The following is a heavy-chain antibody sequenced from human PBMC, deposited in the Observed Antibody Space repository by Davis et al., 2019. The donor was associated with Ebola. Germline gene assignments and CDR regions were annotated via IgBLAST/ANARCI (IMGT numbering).Heavy chain of an antibody. CDR2: IRYDGSNK. V-gene: IGHV3-30*02. CDR1: GFKFSDYG. J-gene: IGHJ6*02. CDR3: AKVEGPAALNYYYGMDV. Sequence: GESLKISCAASGFKFSDYGMHWVRQAPGKGLEWVAFIRYDGSNKYYADSVRGRFTISRDNSKNTLSLQMNSLRAEDTALYYCAKVEGPAALNYYYGMDVWGQGATVTVSS. D-gene: IGHD2-2*01.